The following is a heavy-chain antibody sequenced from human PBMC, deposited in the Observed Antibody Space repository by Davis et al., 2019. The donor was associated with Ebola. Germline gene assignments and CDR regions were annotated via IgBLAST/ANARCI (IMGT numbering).Heavy chain of an antibody. J-gene: IGHJ4*02. CDR1: GFTLSNYW. CDR2: IASDGSNR. V-gene: IGHV3-74*01. Sequence: GESLKISCAASGFTLSNYWMYWVCQVPGKWLMWVSRIASDGSNRKYADSVKGRFAISRDNAKNSLFLQMNSLRDEDTAVYFCARDWGDIRFDYWGQGTLVTVSS. CDR3: ARDWGDIRFDY. D-gene: IGHD2-21*02.